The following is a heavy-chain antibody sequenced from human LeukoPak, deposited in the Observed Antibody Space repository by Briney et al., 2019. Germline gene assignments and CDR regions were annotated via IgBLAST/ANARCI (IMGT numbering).Heavy chain of an antibody. J-gene: IGHJ4*02. CDR3: AKIYEVTRQVFDY. CDR1: GLTFSSYS. Sequence: GGSLSLSCAASGLTFSSYSMRWVRQARGKGLEGVSAISGSGGSTYYADSVKGRFTISRDNSKNTLYLQMNSLRAEDTAVYYCAKIYEVTRQVFDYWGQGTLVTVSS. CDR2: ISGSGGST. V-gene: IGHV3-23*01. D-gene: IGHD2/OR15-2a*01.